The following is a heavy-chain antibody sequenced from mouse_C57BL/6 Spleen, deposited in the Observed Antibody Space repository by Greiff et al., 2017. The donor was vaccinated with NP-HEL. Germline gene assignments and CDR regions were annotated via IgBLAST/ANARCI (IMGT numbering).Heavy chain of an antibody. CDR1: GYAFSSSW. CDR3: ARWGDDYYGSCYFGG. D-gene: IGHD2-3*01. V-gene: IGHV1-82*01. CDR2: IYPGAGGT. Sequence: VQLQQSGPELVKPGASVKISCKASGYAFSSSWMNWVKQRPGKGLEWIGRIYPGAGGTNYNGKFKGKATLTADKSSSTTYMQLSSLTSEESAVYFCARWGDDYYGSCYFGGWGTRTTVTVSS. J-gene: IGHJ1*03.